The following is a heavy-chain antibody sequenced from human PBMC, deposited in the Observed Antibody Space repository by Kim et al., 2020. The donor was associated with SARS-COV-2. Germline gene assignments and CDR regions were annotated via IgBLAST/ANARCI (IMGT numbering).Heavy chain of an antibody. Sequence: SVKVSCKASGGTFSSYAISWVRQAPGQGLEWMGGIIPIFGTANYAQKFQGRVTITADESTSTAYMELSSLRSEDTAVYYCALSWRSEFWFDPWGQGTLVTVSS. V-gene: IGHV1-69*13. J-gene: IGHJ5*02. CDR2: IIPIFGTA. D-gene: IGHD2-15*01. CDR3: ALSWRSEFWFDP. CDR1: GGTFSSYA.